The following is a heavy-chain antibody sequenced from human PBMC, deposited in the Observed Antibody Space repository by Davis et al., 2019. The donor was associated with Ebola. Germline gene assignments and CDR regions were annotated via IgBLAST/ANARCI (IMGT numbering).Heavy chain of an antibody. J-gene: IGHJ6*02. Sequence: PGGSLRFSCAASGFTFSSYAMHWVRQAPGKGLEWVAVISYDGSNKYYADSVKGRFTISRDNSKNTLYLQMNSLRAEDTAVYYCARERDIVLMVYAKNYYYYGMDVWGQGTTVTVSS. D-gene: IGHD2-8*01. CDR3: ARERDIVLMVYAKNYYYYGMDV. CDR1: GFTFSSYA. V-gene: IGHV3-30-3*01. CDR2: ISYDGSNK.